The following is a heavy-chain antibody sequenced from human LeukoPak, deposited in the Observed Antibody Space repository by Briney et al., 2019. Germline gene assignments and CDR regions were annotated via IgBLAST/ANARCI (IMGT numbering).Heavy chain of an antibody. CDR3: ATHGPVSGGYTFEY. CDR2: INHSGST. V-gene: IGHV4-4*02. Sequence: KPSETLSLTCAVSGGSISNGYWWSWVRQPPVKGLEWIGEINHSGSTNYNPSLKSRATISLDMSKNQFSLTLSSVTAADTAVYYCATHGPVSGGYTFEYWGQGALVTVSS. CDR1: GGSISNGYW. J-gene: IGHJ4*02. D-gene: IGHD2-15*01.